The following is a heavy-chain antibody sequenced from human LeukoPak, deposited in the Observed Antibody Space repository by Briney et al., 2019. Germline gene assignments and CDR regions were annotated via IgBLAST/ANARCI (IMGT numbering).Heavy chain of an antibody. J-gene: IGHJ6*03. CDR3: ARDLAGAGSSYMDV. V-gene: IGHV3-33*01. CDR1: GFTFSSYG. CDR2: IWFDGSNK. Sequence: PGGSLRLSCAASGFTFSSYGMHWVRQAPGKGLEWVAVIWFDGSNKYYAGSVKGRFTISRDNSKNTLYLQMNSLRAEDTAVYYCARDLAGAGSSYMDVWGKGTTVTVSS. D-gene: IGHD5-12*01.